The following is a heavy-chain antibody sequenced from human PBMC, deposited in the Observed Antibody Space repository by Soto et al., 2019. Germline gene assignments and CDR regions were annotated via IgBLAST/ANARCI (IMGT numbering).Heavy chain of an antibody. CDR1: GXTFSSYC. CDR3: ARVDDYGDYGPYYFDY. J-gene: IGHJ4*02. V-gene: IGHV3-33*01. CDR2: ILYDGSNK. D-gene: IGHD4-17*01. Sequence: GSLRLSCAASGXTFSSYCMHWVRRAPGRGLEWVAVILYDGSNKYYADYVKGRFTISRENSKNTLYLQMNSLRAEETAVYYCARVDDYGDYGPYYFDYWGQGTLGTVS.